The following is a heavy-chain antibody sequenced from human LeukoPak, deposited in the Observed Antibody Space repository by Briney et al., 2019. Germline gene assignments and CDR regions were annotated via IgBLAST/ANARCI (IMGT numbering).Heavy chain of an antibody. V-gene: IGHV3-23*01. CDR3: ARGILRFGDFDY. Sequence: GRSLRLSCAASGFTFSSYGMNCVRQAPGKGLEWVSTISGSGGSTYYADSVKGRFTISRDNSKNTLYLQMNSLRAEDTALYYCARGILRFGDFDYWGQGTLVTVSS. CDR2: ISGSGGST. D-gene: IGHD3-10*01. J-gene: IGHJ4*02. CDR1: GFTFSSYG.